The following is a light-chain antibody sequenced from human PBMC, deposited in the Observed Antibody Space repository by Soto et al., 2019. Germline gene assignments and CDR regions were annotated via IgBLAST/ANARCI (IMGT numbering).Light chain of an antibody. CDR3: SSFAGSNEMV. CDR2: EVS. V-gene: IGLV2-8*01. Sequence: QSALTQPPSASGSPGQSVTISCTGTSSDVGGYNYVSWYQQHPGKAPKVMIYEVSKRPSGVPDRFSGSKSGNTASLTVSGLQAEDEADYYCSSFAGSNEMVFGGVTQLTVL. J-gene: IGLJ2*01. CDR1: SSDVGGYNY.